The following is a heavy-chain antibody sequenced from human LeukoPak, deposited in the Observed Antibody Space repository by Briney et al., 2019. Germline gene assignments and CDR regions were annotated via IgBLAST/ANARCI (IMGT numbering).Heavy chain of an antibody. V-gene: IGHV4-39*01. CDR3: ARHTYYYGSGSYYKRWYYFDY. Sequence: SETLSLTCTVSGGSISSSSYYWGWIRQPPGKGLEWIGSIYYSGSTYYNPSPKSRVTISVDTSKNQFSLKLSSVTAADTAVYYCARHTYYYGSGSYYKRWYYFDYWGQGTLVTVSS. D-gene: IGHD3-10*01. CDR1: GGSISSSSYY. J-gene: IGHJ4*02. CDR2: IYYSGST.